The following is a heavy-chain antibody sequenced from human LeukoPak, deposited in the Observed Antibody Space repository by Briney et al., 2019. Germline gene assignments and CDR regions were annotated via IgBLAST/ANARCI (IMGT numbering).Heavy chain of an antibody. CDR1: GYTFTDYY. J-gene: IGHJ4*02. CDR3: ARDHGRSSSAWPAGY. V-gene: IGHV1-2*02. Sequence: ASVTVSCTASGYTFTDYYMHWVRQAPGQGLGWMGWINPDSGGTKYAQKFQGRVTMTGDTSIGTAYMELSSLRSDDTAVYYCARDHGRSSSAWPAGYWGQGTLVTVSS. D-gene: IGHD6-19*01. CDR2: INPDSGGT.